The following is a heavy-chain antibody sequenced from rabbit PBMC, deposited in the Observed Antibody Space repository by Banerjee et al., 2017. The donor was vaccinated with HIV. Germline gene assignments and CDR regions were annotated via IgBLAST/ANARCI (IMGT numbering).Heavy chain of an antibody. V-gene: IGHV1S40*01. D-gene: IGHD7-1*01. Sequence: QSLEESGGDLVTLGGSLKLSCKASGFSFSSGYDMCWVRQAPGKGLEWIACIYSGSSGGTYYASWAKGRFTISKTSSTTVTLQMTSLTAADTATYFCARGIESYAGYGLGLWGPGTLVTVS. CDR2: IYSGSSGGT. J-gene: IGHJ4*01. CDR3: ARGIESYAGYGLGL. CDR1: GFSFSSGYD.